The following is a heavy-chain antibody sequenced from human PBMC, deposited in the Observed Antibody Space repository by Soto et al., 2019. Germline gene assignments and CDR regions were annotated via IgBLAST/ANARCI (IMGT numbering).Heavy chain of an antibody. J-gene: IGHJ4*02. Sequence: PSETLSLTCTVSGGSTSSDSYYWGWIRQPPGKGLEWIGSIYYSGSTYYNPSLKSRVTLSVDASKNQFSLKLSSVTAADTALYYGASHRNYYDSSRYYYYFDYWGRGTLVTVSS. CDR3: ASHRNYYDSSRYYYYFDY. D-gene: IGHD3-22*01. V-gene: IGHV4-39*01. CDR2: IYYSGST. CDR1: GGSTSSDSYY.